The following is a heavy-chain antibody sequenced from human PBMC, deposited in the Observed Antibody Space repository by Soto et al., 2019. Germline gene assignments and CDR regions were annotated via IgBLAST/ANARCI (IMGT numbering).Heavy chain of an antibody. V-gene: IGHV3-30*18. CDR1: GFTFSNYG. J-gene: IGHJ4*02. CDR3: AKDHLTTTVTTVGY. Sequence: QVQLVESGGGVVQPGRSLRLSCAASGFTFSNYGMHWVRQAPGKGLEWVAVISYQGSDKYYADSAKGRFTISRDNSKNTLYLQMDSLRAEDTAVYYCAKDHLTTTVTTVGYWGQGTLVTVSS. D-gene: IGHD4-17*01. CDR2: ISYQGSDK.